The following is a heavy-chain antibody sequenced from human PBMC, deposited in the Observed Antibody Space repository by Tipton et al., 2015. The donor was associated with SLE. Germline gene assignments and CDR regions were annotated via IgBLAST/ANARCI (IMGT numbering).Heavy chain of an antibody. D-gene: IGHD1-20*01. CDR3: VRARSLITGTTGGTFDY. V-gene: IGHV4-4*02. Sequence: TLSLTCAVSGGSISSSNWWSWVRQPPGKGLEWIGEIYHSGSTNYNPSLKSRVTISVDKSKNQFSLKLSSVTAADTAVYYCVRARSLITGTTGGTFDYWGQGTLVTVPS. CDR1: GGSISSSNW. J-gene: IGHJ4*02. CDR2: IYHSGST.